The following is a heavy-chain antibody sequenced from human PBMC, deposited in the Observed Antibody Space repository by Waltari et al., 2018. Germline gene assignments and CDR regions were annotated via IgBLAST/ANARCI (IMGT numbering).Heavy chain of an antibody. CDR2: IYHSGST. V-gene: IGHV4-38-2*01. CDR1: GYSISSGYY. J-gene: IGHJ4*02. CDR3: ARLESSGWEEIHY. D-gene: IGHD6-19*01. Sequence: QVQLQESGPGLVKPSETLSLTCAVSGYSISSGYYWGWIRQPPGKGLEWIGSIYHSGSTYYNPSLKSRVTISVDTSKNQFSPKLSSVTAADTAVYYCARLESSGWEEIHYWGQGTLVTVSS.